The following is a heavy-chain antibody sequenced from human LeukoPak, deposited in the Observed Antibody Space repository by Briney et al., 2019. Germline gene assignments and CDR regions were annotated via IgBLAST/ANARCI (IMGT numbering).Heavy chain of an antibody. J-gene: IGHJ3*02. CDR2: IYPSDSDT. CDR1: GYSFISYW. D-gene: IGHD3-16*01. Sequence: GESLKISCKGSGYSFISYWIAWVRQMPGKGLEWMGVIYPSDSDTRYSPSFQGQVTISADKSINTAYLQWSSLKASDTAMYYCAIQGGQPSDPGAFDIWGQGTMVTVSS. V-gene: IGHV5-51*01. CDR3: AIQGGQPSDPGAFDI.